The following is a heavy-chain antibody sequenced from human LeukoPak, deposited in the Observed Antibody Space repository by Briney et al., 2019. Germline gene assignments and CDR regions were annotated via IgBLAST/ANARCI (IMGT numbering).Heavy chain of an antibody. CDR3: ARVSGAPSGMDV. J-gene: IGHJ6*02. V-gene: IGHV1-69*04. CDR2: IIPILGIA. Sequence: GASVKVSCRASGGTFSSYAISWVRQAPGQGLEWMGRIIPILGIANYAQKFQGRVTITADKSTSTAYMELSSLRSEDTAVYYCARVSGAPSGMDVWGQGTTVTVSS. CDR1: GGTFSSYA.